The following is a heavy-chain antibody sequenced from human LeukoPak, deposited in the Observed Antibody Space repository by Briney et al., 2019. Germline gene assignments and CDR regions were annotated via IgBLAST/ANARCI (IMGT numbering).Heavy chain of an antibody. D-gene: IGHD6-13*01. CDR3: ARDQGWQQLVQWFDP. J-gene: IGHJ5*02. CDR2: IYNSGST. CDR1: GGSVSSYY. Sequence: SETLSLTCTVSGGSVSSYYWSWLRQPAGEGLEWIGRIYNSGSTNYNPSLKGRVTMSVDTSKNQFSLKLSSVTAADTAVYYCARDQGWQQLVQWFDPWGQGTLVTVSS. V-gene: IGHV4-4*07.